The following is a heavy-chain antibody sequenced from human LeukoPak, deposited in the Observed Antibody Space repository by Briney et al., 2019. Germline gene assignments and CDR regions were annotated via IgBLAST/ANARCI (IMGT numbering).Heavy chain of an antibody. J-gene: IGHJ4*02. CDR3: ARHSEDYYDSSGYSHY. V-gene: IGHV4-39*01. CDR1: GGSISSSSYS. D-gene: IGHD3-22*01. Sequence: SETLSLTCTVSGGSISSSSYSWGWIRQPPGKGLEWIGSIYYSGSTYYNPSLKSRVTISVDTSKNQFSLKLSSVTAADTAVYYCARHSEDYYDSSGYSHYWGQGTLVTVSS. CDR2: IYYSGST.